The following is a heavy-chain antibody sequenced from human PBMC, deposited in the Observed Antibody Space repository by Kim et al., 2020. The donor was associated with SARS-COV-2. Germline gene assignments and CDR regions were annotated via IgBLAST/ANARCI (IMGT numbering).Heavy chain of an antibody. Sequence: YNPSLTSRVTISVDTSKNQFSLKLSSVTAADTAVYYCARHFQLLFNAFDIWGQGTMVTVSS. V-gene: IGHV4-39*01. D-gene: IGHD2-2*01. J-gene: IGHJ3*02. CDR3: ARHFQLLFNAFDI.